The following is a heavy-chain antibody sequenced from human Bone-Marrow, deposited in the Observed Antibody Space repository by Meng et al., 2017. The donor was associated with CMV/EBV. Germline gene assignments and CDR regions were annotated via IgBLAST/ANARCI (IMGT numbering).Heavy chain of an antibody. D-gene: IGHD6-6*01. Sequence: ASVKVSCKASGYTFTSYGINWVRQATGQGLEWMGWMNPNSGNTGYAQKFQGRVTMTRNTSISTAYMELSSLRSEDTAVYYCARRLTAARPRAKVWYYGMDVWGQGTTVTVSS. J-gene: IGHJ6*02. CDR3: ARRLTAARPRAKVWYYGMDV. CDR1: GYTFTSYG. CDR2: MNPNSGNT. V-gene: IGHV1-8*02.